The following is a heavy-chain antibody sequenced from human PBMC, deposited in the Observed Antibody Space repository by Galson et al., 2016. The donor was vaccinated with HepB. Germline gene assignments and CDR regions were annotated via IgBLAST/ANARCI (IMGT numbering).Heavy chain of an antibody. CDR1: GFTFSSFW. CDR3: ARRMLVGAGFYY. CDR2: IHQDGGQR. J-gene: IGHJ4*02. V-gene: IGHV3-7*04. Sequence: SLRLSCAASGFTFSSFWMSWVRQAPGKGLEWVANIHQDGGQRYYGDSVKGRFTVSRDNTKNSLYLYMNSLRVDDTALYYCARRMLVGAGFYYWGQGALVTVSS. D-gene: IGHD1-26*01.